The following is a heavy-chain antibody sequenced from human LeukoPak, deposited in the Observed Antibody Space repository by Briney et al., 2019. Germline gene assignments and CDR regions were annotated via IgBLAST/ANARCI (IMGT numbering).Heavy chain of an antibody. D-gene: IGHD3-22*01. Sequence: PGGSLRLSCVASGFTFEDYTMHWVRQAPGKTLEWVSLISWDGTTYYTDSVKGRFTISRDNGKNSLYLQMDTLRSEDTAFYYCVKDLSYESSGHVLEYWGQGTLVTVSS. J-gene: IGHJ4*02. CDR2: ISWDGTT. CDR3: VKDLSYESSGHVLEY. CDR1: GFTFEDYT. V-gene: IGHV3-43*01.